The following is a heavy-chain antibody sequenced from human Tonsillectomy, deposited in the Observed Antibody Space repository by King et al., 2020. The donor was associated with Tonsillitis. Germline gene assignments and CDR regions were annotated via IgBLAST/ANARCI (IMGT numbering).Heavy chain of an antibody. CDR3: ARGRVGVAGVDLDG. CDR1: GYSFTINY. Sequence: QLVQSGAEVKKPGASVKISCKASGYSFTINYMHWVRQAPGQGLEWMGLINPRGGSTSYAQKFQGRVTITRDTSTSSVFMEVSSLTSEDTAVYYCARGRVGVAGVDLDGGGQGTQVTASS. CDR2: INPRGGST. V-gene: IGHV1-46*01. J-gene: IGHJ4*02. D-gene: IGHD6-19*01.